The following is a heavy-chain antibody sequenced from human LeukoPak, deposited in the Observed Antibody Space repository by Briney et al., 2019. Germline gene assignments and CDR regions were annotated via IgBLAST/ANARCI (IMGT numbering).Heavy chain of an antibody. J-gene: IGHJ4*02. Sequence: GGSLRLSCAASGFTFSSYAMSWVRQAPGKGLEWVSAISGSGGSTYYADSVKGRFTISRDNSKNTLHLQMNSLRAEDTALYYCAKADGSGSYYPAYWGQGALVTVSS. D-gene: IGHD3-10*01. CDR3: AKADGSGSYYPAY. CDR1: GFTFSSYA. CDR2: ISGSGGST. V-gene: IGHV3-23*01.